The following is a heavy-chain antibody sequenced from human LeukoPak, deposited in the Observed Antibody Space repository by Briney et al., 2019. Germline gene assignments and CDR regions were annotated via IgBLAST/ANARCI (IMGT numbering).Heavy chain of an antibody. Sequence: GGSLRLSCTASGFTFSSYSMSWVRQAPGKGLEWVSAISGGGGSTYYADSVKGRFTISRDNSKNTLYLQMNSLRVEDTAVYYCAKGSAYGDYHYYGMDVWGQGTTVTVSS. J-gene: IGHJ6*02. CDR2: ISGGGGST. D-gene: IGHD4-17*01. CDR3: AKGSAYGDYHYYGMDV. V-gene: IGHV3-23*01. CDR1: GFTFSSYS.